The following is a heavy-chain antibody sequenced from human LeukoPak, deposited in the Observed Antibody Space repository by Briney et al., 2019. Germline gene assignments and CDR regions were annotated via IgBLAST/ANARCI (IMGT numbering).Heavy chain of an antibody. J-gene: IGHJ4*02. D-gene: IGHD4-17*01. CDR2: IYTGGTT. V-gene: IGHV3-66*01. Sequence: GGSLRLSCVPSGFTVSSNYMSWVRQAPGKGLEWVSVIYTGGTTYYPDSVKGRFTISRDNSKNTLYLQMNSLRVEDTAVYYCARGFGNGDYSNYCGEGTLVTVSS. CDR1: GFTVSSNY. CDR3: ARGFGNGDYSNY.